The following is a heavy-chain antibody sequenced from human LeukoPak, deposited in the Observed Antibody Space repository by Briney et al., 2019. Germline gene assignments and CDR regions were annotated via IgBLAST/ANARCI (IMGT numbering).Heavy chain of an antibody. CDR1: GGSISSYY. Sequence: SETLSLTCTVSGGSISSYYWSWIRQPPGKGLEWIGYIYYSGSTNYNPSLKSRVTISVDTSKNQFSLKLSSVTAADTAVYYCARQYGIAVALDHWGQGTLVTVSS. CDR3: ARQYGIAVALDH. CDR2: IYYSGST. V-gene: IGHV4-59*08. D-gene: IGHD6-19*01. J-gene: IGHJ4*02.